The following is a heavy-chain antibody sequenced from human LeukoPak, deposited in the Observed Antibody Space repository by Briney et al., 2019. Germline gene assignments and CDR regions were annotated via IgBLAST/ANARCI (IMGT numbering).Heavy chain of an antibody. CDR2: IQFYGRNE. CDR3: ATDTPFGTAVRGALGIPDY. V-gene: IGHV3-30*02. Sequence: PGGSLRLSCAASGFTFSSYGMHGVRQAPGKGLEWVTFIQFYGRNEDYIYSVKGRFTVSRDNSENTLFLQMNSLRPEDTAVYYCATDTPFGTAVRGALGIPDYWGQGTLVIVSS. CDR1: GFTFSSYG. J-gene: IGHJ4*02. D-gene: IGHD3-10*01.